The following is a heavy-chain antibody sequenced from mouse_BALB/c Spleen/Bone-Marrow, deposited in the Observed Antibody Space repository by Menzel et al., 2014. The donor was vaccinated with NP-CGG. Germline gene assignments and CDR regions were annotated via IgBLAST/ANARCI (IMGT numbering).Heavy chain of an antibody. Sequence: VQLKQSGGGSVQPGGSLRLSCATSGFTFTDYYMSWVRQPPGKALEWLGFIRSKANGYTTEYSASVKGRFTISRDNSQSILYLQMNTLRAEDSATYYCARDDYYAMDYWGQGTSVTVSS. J-gene: IGHJ4*01. CDR2: IRSKANGYTT. CDR3: ARDDYYAMDY. CDR1: GFTFTDYY. V-gene: IGHV7-3*02.